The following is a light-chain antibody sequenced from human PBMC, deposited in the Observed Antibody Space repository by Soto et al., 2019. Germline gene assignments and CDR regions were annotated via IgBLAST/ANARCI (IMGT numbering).Light chain of an antibody. CDR1: SSDVGAYNY. J-gene: IGLJ2*01. V-gene: IGLV2-14*01. Sequence: QSALTQPASVSGSPGQSITISCTGTSSDVGAYNYVSWYQQHPGKAPKLMIYDVSNRPSGISNRFSGSKSANTASLTISGLQAEDEADYYSSSYTSTSTHVVFGGGTKLTVL. CDR3: SSYTSTSTHVV. CDR2: DVS.